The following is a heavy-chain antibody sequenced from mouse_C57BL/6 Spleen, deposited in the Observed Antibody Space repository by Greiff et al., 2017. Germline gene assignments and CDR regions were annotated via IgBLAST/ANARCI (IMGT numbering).Heavy chain of an antibody. CDR3: TIYCGNYWFAY. V-gene: IGHV14-1*01. CDR2: IDPEDGDT. D-gene: IGHD2-1*01. CDR1: GFNIKDYY. Sequence: VQLQQSGAELVRPGASVTLSCTASGFNIKDYYMHWVKQRPEQGLEWIGRIDPEDGDTEYAPKLPGKATMTADTSSNTAYLQLSSLTSEDTAVYYGTIYCGNYWFAYWGQGTLVTVSA. J-gene: IGHJ3*01.